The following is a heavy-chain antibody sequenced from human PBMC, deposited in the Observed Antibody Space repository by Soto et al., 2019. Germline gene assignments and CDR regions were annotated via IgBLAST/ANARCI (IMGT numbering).Heavy chain of an antibody. V-gene: IGHV4-34*01. CDR1: GGSFSGYY. J-gene: IGHJ6*02. Sequence: QVQLQQWGAGLLKPSETLSLTCAVYGGSFSGYYWSWIRQPPGKGLEWIGEINHSGSTNYNPSLKSRVTISVDTSKNQFSLKLSSVTAADTAVYYCARGRHPGIGYYYYGMDVWGQGTTVTVSS. CDR3: ARGRHPGIGYYYYGMDV. CDR2: INHSGST. D-gene: IGHD1-20*01.